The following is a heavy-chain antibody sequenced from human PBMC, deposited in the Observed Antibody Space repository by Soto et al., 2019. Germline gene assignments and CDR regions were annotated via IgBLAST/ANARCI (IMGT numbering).Heavy chain of an antibody. CDR3: AREKGFWSGSLRYFDY. Sequence: SETLSLTCTVSGGSISSGDYYWSWIRQPPGKGLEWIGYIYYSGSTYYNPSLKSRVTISVDTSKNQFSLKLSSVTAADTAVYYCAREKGFWSGSLRYFDYWGQGTLVTVSS. D-gene: IGHD3-3*01. CDR2: IYYSGST. V-gene: IGHV4-30-4*01. J-gene: IGHJ4*02. CDR1: GGSISSGDYY.